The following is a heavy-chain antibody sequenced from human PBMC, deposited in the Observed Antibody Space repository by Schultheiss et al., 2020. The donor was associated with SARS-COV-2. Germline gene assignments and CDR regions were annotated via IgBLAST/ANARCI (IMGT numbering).Heavy chain of an antibody. D-gene: IGHD6-19*01. Sequence: SETLSLTCTVSGGSISSGSYYWSWIRQHPGKGLEWIGYIYYSGSTNYNPSLKSRVTISVDTSKNQFSLKLSSVTAADTAVYYCARSRGPNIAVAGTDRYAFDIWGQGTMVTVSS. V-gene: IGHV4-61*01. CDR3: ARSRGPNIAVAGTDRYAFDI. J-gene: IGHJ3*02. CDR2: IYYSGST. CDR1: GGSISSGSYY.